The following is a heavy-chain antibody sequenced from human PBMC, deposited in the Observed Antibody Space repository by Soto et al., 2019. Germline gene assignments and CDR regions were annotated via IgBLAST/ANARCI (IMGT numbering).Heavy chain of an antibody. Sequence: QLQLQESGPGLVKPSETLSLTCTVSGGSISSSSYYWGWIRQPPGKGLEWIGSIYYSGSTNYNPSLKSRVTISVDTSKNQFSLKLSSVTAADTAVYYCARGWEGYSNYADYYYYGMDVWGQGTTVTVSS. V-gene: IGHV4-39*07. J-gene: IGHJ6*02. CDR3: ARGWEGYSNYADYYYYGMDV. D-gene: IGHD4-4*01. CDR1: GGSISSSSYY. CDR2: IYYSGST.